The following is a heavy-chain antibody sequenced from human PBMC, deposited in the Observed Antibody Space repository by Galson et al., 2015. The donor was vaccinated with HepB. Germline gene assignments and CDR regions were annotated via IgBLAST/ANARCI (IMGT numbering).Heavy chain of an antibody. CDR1: GDSVSNDRAA. J-gene: IGHJ5*02. Sequence: CAISGDSVSNDRAAWDWIRQSPSRGLEWLGRTYYRSKWHNDYELSVKSRITISPDTSKNQFSLQLKSVTPEDTAVYYCAGDCGGDCPANWFDPWGQGTLVTVSS. D-gene: IGHD2-21*01. V-gene: IGHV6-1*01. CDR3: AGDCGGDCPANWFDP. CDR2: TYYRSKWHN.